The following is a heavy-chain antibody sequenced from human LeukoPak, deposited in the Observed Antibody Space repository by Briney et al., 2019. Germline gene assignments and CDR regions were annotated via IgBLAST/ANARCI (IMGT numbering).Heavy chain of an antibody. D-gene: IGHD5-12*01. J-gene: IGHJ3*02. CDR2: ISTRGTI. Sequence: GGSLRLSCTASGFSFRNYEMNWVRQAPGKGLEWVSYISTRGTIYYADSVKGRFTISRDDAKNSLYLQMNSLRAEDTAVYYCARSCSGYAFDAFDIWGRGTMVTVSS. CDR3: ARSCSGYAFDAFDI. CDR1: GFSFRNYE. V-gene: IGHV3-48*03.